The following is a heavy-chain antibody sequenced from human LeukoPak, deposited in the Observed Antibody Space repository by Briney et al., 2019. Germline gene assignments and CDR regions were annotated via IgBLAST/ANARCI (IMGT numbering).Heavy chain of an antibody. CDR2: IWSDGTEK. J-gene: IGHJ4*02. D-gene: IGHD4-11*01. CDR1: GLTFSRYG. Sequence: GGSLRLSCAASGLTFSRYGMHWVRQAPGKGLEWVAVIWSDGTEKYYGDAVKGRFTISRDNSRNTVYLQMNSLRGEDTAVYYCAKEAQRGFDYSNSLEYWGQGTLVTVSS. V-gene: IGHV3-33*06. CDR3: AKEAQRGFDYSNSLEY.